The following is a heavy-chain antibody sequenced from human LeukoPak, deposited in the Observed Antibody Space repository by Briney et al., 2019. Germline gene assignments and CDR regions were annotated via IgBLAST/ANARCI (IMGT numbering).Heavy chain of an antibody. CDR1: GYTFSGYY. D-gene: IGHD3-10*01. J-gene: IGHJ6*03. Sequence: ASVKVSCKASGYTFSGYYLHWVRQAPGQGLVWMGWISPNSGGTNYAQKFQGRVTMTRDTSTSTVYMELSSLRSEDTAVYYCARGPRITLVRGGQWYYYMDVWGKGTTVTISS. V-gene: IGHV1-2*02. CDR3: ARGPRITLVRGGQWYYYMDV. CDR2: ISPNSGGT.